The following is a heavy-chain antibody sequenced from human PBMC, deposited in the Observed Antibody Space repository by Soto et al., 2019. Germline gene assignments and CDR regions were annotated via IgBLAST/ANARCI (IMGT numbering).Heavy chain of an antibody. CDR1: GFTFSNYA. CDR2: ISGGGGNT. Sequence: EVQLLESGGGLVQPGGSLRLSCAASGFTFSNYAMSWVRQTPGKGREWVSTISGGGGNTYYPDSVKGRFTISRDNSKDTVYLQMNSLRAEDTAIYYCAKERLGRGADYWGQGARVTVTS. V-gene: IGHV3-23*01. J-gene: IGHJ4*02. CDR3: AKERLGRGADY.